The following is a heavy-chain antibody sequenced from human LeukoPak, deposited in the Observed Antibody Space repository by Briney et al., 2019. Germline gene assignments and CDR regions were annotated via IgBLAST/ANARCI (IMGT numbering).Heavy chain of an antibody. CDR2: INPSGGST. V-gene: IGHV1-46*01. D-gene: IGHD3-22*01. Sequence: ASVKVSCKASGYTFTSYYMHWVRQAPGQGLEWMGIINPSGGSTSYAQKFQGRVTMTRDTSTSTVYMELSSLRSEDTAVYYCARVLVDYYDSSGYNDYWGQGTLVTVSS. CDR3: ARVLVDYYDSSGYNDY. CDR1: GYTFTSYY. J-gene: IGHJ4*02.